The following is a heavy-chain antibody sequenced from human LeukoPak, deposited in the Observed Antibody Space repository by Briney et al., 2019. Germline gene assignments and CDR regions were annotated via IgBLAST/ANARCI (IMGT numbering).Heavy chain of an antibody. CDR2: INHSGST. Sequence: SETLSLTCAVYGGSFSGYYWSWIRQPPGKGLEWIGEINHSGSTNYNPSLKSRVTISVDTSKKQFSLKLSSVTAADTAVYYCVTYYFDSSGPKKNYWGQGTLITVSS. J-gene: IGHJ4*02. CDR3: VTYYFDSSGPKKNY. CDR1: GGSFSGYY. D-gene: IGHD3-22*01. V-gene: IGHV4-34*01.